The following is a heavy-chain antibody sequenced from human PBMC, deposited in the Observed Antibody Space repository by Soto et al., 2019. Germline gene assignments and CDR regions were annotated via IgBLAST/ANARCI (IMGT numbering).Heavy chain of an antibody. CDR2: IIPIFGTA. D-gene: IGHD5-12*01. CDR3: AKDGGRGGYFGNWFDP. Sequence: QVQLMQSGAEVQKPGSSVKVSCKASGGTFSNYAIPWFRQAPGQGLEWLGRIIPIFGTANYAQKFQGRVTITADESTTTAYMELSSLRSDDTAVYYCAKDGGRGGYFGNWFDPWGQGTLVTVSS. CDR1: GGTFSNYA. J-gene: IGHJ5*02. V-gene: IGHV1-69*15.